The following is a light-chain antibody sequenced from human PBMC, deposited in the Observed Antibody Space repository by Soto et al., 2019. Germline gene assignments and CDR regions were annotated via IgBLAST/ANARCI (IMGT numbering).Light chain of an antibody. CDR2: DAS. CDR1: QSLATS. CDR3: QQRRNWPLT. V-gene: IGKV3-11*01. Sequence: EIVLTQSPATLSLSPGERATLSCRASQSLATSLVWYPQRPGQAPRLLIYDASNRATGVPARFSGSGSGTDFTLTISSLEPEDFAVYYCQQRRNWPLTFGGGTKVEIK. J-gene: IGKJ4*01.